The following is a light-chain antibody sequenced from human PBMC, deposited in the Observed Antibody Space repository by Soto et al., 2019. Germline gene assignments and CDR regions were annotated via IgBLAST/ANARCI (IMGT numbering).Light chain of an antibody. Sequence: DIQMTQSPSTLSASGGDRVTITCRARQTVSTWLAWYQQRPGKAPEVLMYDASSLKGGVPSRFSGSGSGTEFTLTISSLQLDDFATYYCQQYNSYSETFGQGTKVDI. CDR2: DAS. CDR1: QTVSTW. J-gene: IGKJ1*01. CDR3: QQYNSYSET. V-gene: IGKV1-5*01.